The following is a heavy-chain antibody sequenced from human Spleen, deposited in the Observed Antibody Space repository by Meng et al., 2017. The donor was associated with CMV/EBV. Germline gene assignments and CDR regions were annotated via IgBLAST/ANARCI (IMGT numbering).Heavy chain of an antibody. D-gene: IGHD1-26*01. J-gene: IGHJ3*02. V-gene: IGHV4-61*01. CDR3: ARMSIIVGSIHDAFDM. Sequence: GSLRLSCTVSGGSVSSGFYYWSWIRQPPGKGLEWIGKINYSGSTKSNPSLKSRVTISLDTSKNQFSLKLKSVTAADTAVYYCARMSIIVGSIHDAFDMWGQGTMVTVSS. CDR1: GGSVSSGFYY. CDR2: INYSGST.